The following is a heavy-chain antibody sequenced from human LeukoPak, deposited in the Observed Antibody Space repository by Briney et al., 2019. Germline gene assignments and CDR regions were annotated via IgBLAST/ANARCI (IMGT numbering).Heavy chain of an antibody. V-gene: IGHV1-3*01. CDR3: ARDHSSGDDDWWAFDI. Sequence: ASVKVSCKASGYTFTSYAMHWVRQAPGQRLEWMGWINAGNGNTKYSQKFQGRVTITSDTSASTAYMELSSLRSEDTAVYYCARDHSSGDDDWWAFDIWGQGTMVTVSS. D-gene: IGHD3-22*01. CDR1: GYTFTSYA. CDR2: INAGNGNT. J-gene: IGHJ3*02.